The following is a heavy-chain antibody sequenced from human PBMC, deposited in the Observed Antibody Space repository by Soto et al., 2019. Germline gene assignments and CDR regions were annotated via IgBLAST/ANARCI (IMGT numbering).Heavy chain of an antibody. CDR3: ASRGVTMVRGVIKYYYYGMDV. CDR2: IIPIFGTA. D-gene: IGHD3-10*01. J-gene: IGHJ6*02. CDR1: VGTFSSYA. V-gene: IGHV1-69*13. Sequence: GXSVKVSCKASVGTFSSYAISWVRQAPGQGLEWMGGIIPIFGTANYAQKFQGRVTITADESTSTAYMELSSLRSEDTAVYYCASRGVTMVRGVIKYYYYGMDVWGQGTTVTVSS.